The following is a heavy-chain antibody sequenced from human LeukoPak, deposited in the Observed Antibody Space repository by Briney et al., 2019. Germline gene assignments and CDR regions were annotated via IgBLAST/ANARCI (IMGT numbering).Heavy chain of an antibody. Sequence: GESLKISCKGSGYSFTSYWIGWVRQMPGTGLEWMGIIYPGDSDTRYSPSFQGQVTISADKSISTAYLQWSSLKASDTATYYCARHRLVVAAIDPYYYYYMDVWGKGTTVTVSS. J-gene: IGHJ6*03. D-gene: IGHD2-15*01. CDR2: IYPGDSDT. CDR1: GYSFTSYW. V-gene: IGHV5-51*01. CDR3: ARHRLVVAAIDPYYYYYMDV.